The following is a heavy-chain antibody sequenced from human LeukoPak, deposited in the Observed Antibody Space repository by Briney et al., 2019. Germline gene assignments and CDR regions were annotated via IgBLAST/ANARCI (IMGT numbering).Heavy chain of an antibody. CDR1: GGSISSGSYY. Sequence: SQTLSLTCTVSGGSISSGSYYWSWIRQPAGKGLEWIGRINTSGRTNYNPSLKSRVTISVDTSKNQFSLKLSSVTAADTAVYYCARGRSSSWYFLDYWGQGTLVTVSS. V-gene: IGHV4-61*02. D-gene: IGHD6-13*01. J-gene: IGHJ4*02. CDR2: INTSGRT. CDR3: ARGRSSSWYFLDY.